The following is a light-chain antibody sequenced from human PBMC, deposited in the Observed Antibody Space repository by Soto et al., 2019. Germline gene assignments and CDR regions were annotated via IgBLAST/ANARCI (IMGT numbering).Light chain of an antibody. Sequence: EIVLTQSPGTLSLSPGEGATLSCRASQSVSNSHLAWYQHKPGQAPRLLIYGASTRATGVPDRFSGSGSGTDFTLTISRLEPEDFAVYYCQQYGDSPGYTFGQGTKVDI. CDR3: QQYGDSPGYT. V-gene: IGKV3-20*01. CDR2: GAS. CDR1: QSVSNSH. J-gene: IGKJ2*01.